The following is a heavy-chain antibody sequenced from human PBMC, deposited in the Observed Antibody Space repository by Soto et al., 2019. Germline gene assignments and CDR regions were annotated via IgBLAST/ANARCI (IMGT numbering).Heavy chain of an antibody. Sequence: QVPLVQSGAEVKKPGASVKVSCKASGYTFTSYGISWVRQAPGQGLEWMGWISAYNGNTNYAQKLQGRVTMTTDTSTSTAYMELRSLRSDDTAVYYCARDLLGYYYDSSGYYYDYWGQGTLVTVSS. J-gene: IGHJ4*02. CDR1: GYTFTSYG. CDR2: ISAYNGNT. D-gene: IGHD3-22*01. CDR3: ARDLLGYYYDSSGYYYDY. V-gene: IGHV1-18*01.